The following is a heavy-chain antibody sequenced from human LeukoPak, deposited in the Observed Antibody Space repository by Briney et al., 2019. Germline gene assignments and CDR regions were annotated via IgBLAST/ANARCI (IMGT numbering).Heavy chain of an antibody. CDR1: GFTFTSSA. D-gene: IGHD4-23*01. CDR3: ATGQSTVVSNFDY. CDR2: IVVGSGNT. Sequence: SVKVSCKASGFTFTSSAVQWVRQARGQRLEWIGWIVVGSGNTNYAQKFQERVTITRDMSTSTAYMELSSLRSEDTAVYYCATGQSTVVSNFDYWGQGTLVTVSS. V-gene: IGHV1-58*01. J-gene: IGHJ4*02.